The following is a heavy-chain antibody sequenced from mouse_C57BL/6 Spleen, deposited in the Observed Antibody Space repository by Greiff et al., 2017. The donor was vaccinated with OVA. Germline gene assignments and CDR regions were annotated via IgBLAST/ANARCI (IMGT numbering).Heavy chain of an antibody. V-gene: IGHV1-82*01. J-gene: IGHJ1*03. CDR2: IYPGDGDT. CDR3: APYDYWYFDV. CDR1: GYAFSSSW. D-gene: IGHD2-3*01. Sequence: QVQLKESGPELVKPGASVKISCKASGYAFSSSWMNWVKQRPGKGLEWIGRIYPGDGDTNYNGKFKGKATLTADKSSSTAYMQLSSLTSEDSAVYFCAPYDYWYFDVWGTGTTVTVSS.